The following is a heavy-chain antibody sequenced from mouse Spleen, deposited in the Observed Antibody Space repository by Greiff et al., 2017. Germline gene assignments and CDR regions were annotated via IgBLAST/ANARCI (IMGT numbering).Heavy chain of an antibody. D-gene: IGHD1-2*01. J-gene: IGHJ3*01. CDR3: AGSYTAAWFAY. Sequence: EVQLVESGGGLVKPGGSLKLSCAASGFTFSDYGMHWVRQAPEKGLEWVAYISSGSSTIYYADTVKGRFTISRDNAKNTLFLQMTSLRSEDTAMYYCAGSYTAAWFAYWGQGTLVTVSA. CDR1: GFTFSDYG. V-gene: IGHV5-17*01. CDR2: ISSGSSTI.